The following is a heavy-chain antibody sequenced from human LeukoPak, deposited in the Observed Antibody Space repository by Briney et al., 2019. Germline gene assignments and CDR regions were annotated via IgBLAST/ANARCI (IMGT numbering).Heavy chain of an antibody. V-gene: IGHV1-8*01. Sequence: GASVTVSCKASGYTFTSYDINWVRQAPGQGSEWMGWMNTNSGNTGYAQKFQGRVTMTRNTSISTAYMELSSLRSEDTAVYYCARGLSTVKSHWGQGTLVTVSS. J-gene: IGHJ4*02. CDR2: MNTNSGNT. D-gene: IGHD4-17*01. CDR3: ARGLSTVKSH. CDR1: GYTFTSYD.